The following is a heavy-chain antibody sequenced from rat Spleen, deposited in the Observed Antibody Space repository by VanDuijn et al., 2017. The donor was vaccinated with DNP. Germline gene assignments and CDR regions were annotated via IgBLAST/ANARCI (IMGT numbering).Heavy chain of an antibody. CDR1: GFTFSNYG. V-gene: IGHV5-29*01. CDR3: ARRRYGYGLFDY. CDR2: SFYDGGRT. Sequence: EVQLVESGGGLVQPGRSLQLSCAASGFTFSNYGMAWVRQAPEKGLEWVATSFYDGGRTSYRDSVQGRFTISRDTAKSTLYLQMNSLRSEDTATYYCARRRYGYGLFDYWGQGVMVTVSS. D-gene: IGHD1-7*01. J-gene: IGHJ2*01.